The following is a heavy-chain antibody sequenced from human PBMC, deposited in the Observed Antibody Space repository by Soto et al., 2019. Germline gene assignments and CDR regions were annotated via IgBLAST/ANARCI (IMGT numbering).Heavy chain of an antibody. Sequence: PSETLSLTCTVSGGSIGPYYWSWIRQSAGKGLEWIGRIYASGTTNYNPSLKSRLTMSVDTSKNQFSLKLSSVTAADTAVHYCARKVASYWYFDLWGRGTLVTVSS. J-gene: IGHJ2*01. V-gene: IGHV4-4*07. CDR3: ARKVASYWYFDL. CDR2: IYASGTT. CDR1: GGSIGPYY.